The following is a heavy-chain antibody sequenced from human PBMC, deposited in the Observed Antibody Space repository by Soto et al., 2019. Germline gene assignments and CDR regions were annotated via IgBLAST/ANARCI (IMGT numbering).Heavy chain of an antibody. D-gene: IGHD1-26*01. CDR3: VRERQWEPLIY. CDR1: GYAFTNYG. CDR2: VSGYNRNT. V-gene: IGHV1-18*01. Sequence: QVQLLQSGVELKMPGASVKLSCKTYGYAFTNYGVTWVRQVSGQGLEWIGWVSGYNRNTNYAQKFEDRVIMTTDTSTNTAHMEMRSLRSYDSGIYYCVRERQWEPLIYWGRGTLLTVPP. J-gene: IGHJ1*01.